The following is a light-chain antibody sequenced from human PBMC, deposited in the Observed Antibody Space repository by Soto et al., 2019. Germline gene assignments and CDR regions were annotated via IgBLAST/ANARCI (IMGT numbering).Light chain of an antibody. CDR2: KAS. V-gene: IGKV1-5*03. CDR3: QHYNSYSEA. CDR1: QSISSW. Sequence: DIQMNQSPSTLSGSVGDRVTITCRASQSISSWLAWYQHKPGKAPKLLIYKASTFKSGVPSRFSGSGSGTEFTLTIRSVQTDDFANYYCQHYNSYSEAFAQGTKVDIK. J-gene: IGKJ1*01.